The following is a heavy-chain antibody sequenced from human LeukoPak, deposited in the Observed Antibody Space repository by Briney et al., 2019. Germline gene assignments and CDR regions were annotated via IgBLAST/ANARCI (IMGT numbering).Heavy chain of an antibody. CDR3: AKDVQGDGDAYFDY. D-gene: IGHD4-17*01. Sequence: GGSLSLSCAASGFTFSSYAMSWVRQAPGKGLEWVSTIYGSGDDTYYADSVKGRFTISRDSSKNTLYLQMSSLRADDTAVYYCAKDVQGDGDAYFDYWGQGTLVTVSS. CDR1: GFTFSSYA. CDR2: IYGSGDDT. J-gene: IGHJ4*02. V-gene: IGHV3-23*01.